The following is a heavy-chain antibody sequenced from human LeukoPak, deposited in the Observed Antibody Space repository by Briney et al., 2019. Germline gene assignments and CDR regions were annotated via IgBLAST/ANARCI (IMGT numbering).Heavy chain of an antibody. CDR2: IYPGDSDT. CDR3: ARHEANYYGSGSSQQYYYYMDV. V-gene: IGHV5-51*01. D-gene: IGHD3-10*01. Sequence: GESLKISCKGSGYSFTSYWIGWVRQMPGKGLEWMGIIYPGDSDTRYSPSFQGQVTISADKSISTAYLQWSSLKASDTAMYYCARHEANYYGSGSSQQYYYYMDVWGTGTTVTVSS. CDR1: GYSFTSYW. J-gene: IGHJ6*03.